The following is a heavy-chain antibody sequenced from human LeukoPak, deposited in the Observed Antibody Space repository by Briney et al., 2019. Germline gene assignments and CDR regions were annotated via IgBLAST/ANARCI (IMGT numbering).Heavy chain of an antibody. CDR3: AKVGFGELPQERIDY. Sequence: PGGSLRLSCAASGFTFSSYAMSWVPQAPGKGLEWVSGISGSGGSTYNADSVKGRFTISRDNSKNTLYLQMNSLRAEDTAVYYCAKVGFGELPQERIDYWGQGTLVTVSS. J-gene: IGHJ4*02. CDR1: GFTFSSYA. D-gene: IGHD3-10*01. V-gene: IGHV3-23*01. CDR2: ISGSGGST.